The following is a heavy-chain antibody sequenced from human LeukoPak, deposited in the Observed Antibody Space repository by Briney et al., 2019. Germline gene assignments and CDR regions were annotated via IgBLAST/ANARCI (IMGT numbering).Heavy chain of an antibody. Sequence: PGGSLRLSCAASGFTFSRYWMSWVRQAPGKGLEWVANIKQDGSEKYYVDSVKGRFTISRDNAKISLYLQMNSLRAEDTAIYYCARSAGSSGWYEGYYSDYWGQGTLVTVSS. CDR2: IKQDGSEK. J-gene: IGHJ4*02. CDR1: GFTFSRYW. V-gene: IGHV3-7*01. CDR3: ARSAGSSGWYEGYYSDY. D-gene: IGHD6-13*01.